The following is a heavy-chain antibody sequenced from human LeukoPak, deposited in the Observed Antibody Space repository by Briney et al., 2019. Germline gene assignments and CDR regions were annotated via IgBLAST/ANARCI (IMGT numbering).Heavy chain of an antibody. CDR2: INTAGST. J-gene: IGHJ3*01. CDR1: GLTFSNVW. V-gene: IGHV3-74*01. Sequence: GGSLRLSCEVSGLTFSNVWMHWVRQAPGQGLVWVSRINTAGSTVYADPVKGRFTIPRDNAKNMVYLQMNSLRAEDTAVYYCASFRDTDNWGRGTMVTVSS. CDR3: ASFRDTDN. D-gene: IGHD2-21*01.